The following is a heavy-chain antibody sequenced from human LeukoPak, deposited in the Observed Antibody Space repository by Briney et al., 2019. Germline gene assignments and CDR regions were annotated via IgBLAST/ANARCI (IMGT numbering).Heavy chain of an antibody. V-gene: IGHV1-2*02. J-gene: IGHJ4*02. D-gene: IGHD3-3*01. CDR3: ARDFTHRLDYDFWSGYGHYFDY. Sequence: GASVKVSCKASGYTFTGYYMHWVRQAPGQGLEWMGWINPNSGGTNYAQKFQGRVTMTRDTSISTAYMELSRLRSDDTAVYYCARDFTHRLDYDFWSGYGHYFDYWGQGTLVTVSS. CDR1: GYTFTGYY. CDR2: INPNSGGT.